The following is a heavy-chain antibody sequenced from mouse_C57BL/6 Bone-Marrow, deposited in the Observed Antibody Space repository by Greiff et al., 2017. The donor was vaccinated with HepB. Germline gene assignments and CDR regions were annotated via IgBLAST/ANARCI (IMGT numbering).Heavy chain of an antibody. Sequence: VQLQQSGAELVRPGASVKLSCTASGFNIKDDYMHWVKQRPEQGLEWIGWIDPENGDTEYASKFQGKATITADTSSNTAYLQRSSLTSEDTAVYYCTTNDSYAMDYWGQGTSVTVSS. V-gene: IGHV14-4*01. J-gene: IGHJ4*01. CDR1: GFNIKDDY. D-gene: IGHD2-13*01. CDR2: IDPENGDT. CDR3: TTNDSYAMDY.